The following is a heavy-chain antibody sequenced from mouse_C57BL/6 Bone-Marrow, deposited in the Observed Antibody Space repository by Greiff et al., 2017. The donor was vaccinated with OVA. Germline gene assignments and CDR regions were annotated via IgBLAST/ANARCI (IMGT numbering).Heavy chain of an antibody. CDR1: GYSFTGYY. D-gene: IGHD4-1*01. CDR2: INPSTGGT. V-gene: IGHV1-42*01. J-gene: IGHJ1*03. Sequence: VQLQQSGPELVKPGASVKISCKASGYSFTGYYMNWVKQSPEKSLEWIGEINPSTGGTTYNQKFKAKATLTVDKSSSTAYMQFSSLTSEDSAIYYCARGETGPYWYFDVWGTGTTVTVSS. CDR3: ARGETGPYWYFDV.